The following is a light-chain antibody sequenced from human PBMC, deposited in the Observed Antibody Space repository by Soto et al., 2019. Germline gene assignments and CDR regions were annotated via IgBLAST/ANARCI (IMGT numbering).Light chain of an antibody. J-gene: IGKJ2*01. CDR3: QQYNSYGT. CDR2: DAS. CDR1: QSIGSS. V-gene: IGKV1-5*01. Sequence: DIQMTQSPSTLSASVGDRVTITCRASQSIGSSLAWYQQKPGKGPKLLIYDASTLESGVPSRLSGSGFGTEFALTISSLQPDDFATFYCQQYNSYGTFGQGTKLEIK.